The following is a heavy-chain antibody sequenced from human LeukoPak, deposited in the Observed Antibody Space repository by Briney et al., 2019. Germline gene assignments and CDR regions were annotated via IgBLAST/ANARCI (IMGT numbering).Heavy chain of an antibody. CDR2: IKRKTDGGTT. D-gene: IGHD2-15*01. J-gene: IGHJ4*02. CDR1: GFSFNDAW. CDR3: TTDTRRVVVPK. Sequence: PGGSLRLSCAASGFSFNDAWMSWVRQAPGKGLEWVGRIKRKTDGGTTDYAAPVKGRFTISRGDSKTSLYLQMNNLKTEDTAVYYCTTDTRRVVVPKWGQGTLVTVS. V-gene: IGHV3-15*01.